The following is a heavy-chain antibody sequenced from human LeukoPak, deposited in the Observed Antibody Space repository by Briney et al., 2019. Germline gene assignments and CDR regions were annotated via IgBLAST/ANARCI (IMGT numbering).Heavy chain of an antibody. V-gene: IGHV3-30*02. J-gene: IGHJ4*02. CDR3: AKPCRLLSGFDY. CDR2: IRYDGSNK. Sequence: GGSLRLSCAASGFTFGSYGMHWVRQAPGKGLEWVAFIRYDGSNKYYADSVKGRFTISRDNSKNTLYLQMNSLRAEDTAVYYCAKPCRLLSGFDYWGQGTLVTVSS. D-gene: IGHD2-15*01. CDR1: GFTFGSYG.